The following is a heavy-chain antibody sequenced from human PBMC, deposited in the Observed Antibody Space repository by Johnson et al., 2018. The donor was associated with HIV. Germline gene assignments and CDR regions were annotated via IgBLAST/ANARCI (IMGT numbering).Heavy chain of an antibody. V-gene: IGHV3-30*04. D-gene: IGHD3-16*01. Sequence: QVQLVESGGGVVQPGRSLRLSCAASGFTFSSYAMHWVRQAPGKGLEWVAVISYDGSNKYYADSVKGRFTISRDSSKDTLYVQMNSLRGEDTAVYYCARHPDPLREYHGDAFDIWGQWTVVTVSS. CDR1: GFTFSSYA. CDR3: ARHPDPLREYHGDAFDI. CDR2: ISYDGSNK. J-gene: IGHJ3*02.